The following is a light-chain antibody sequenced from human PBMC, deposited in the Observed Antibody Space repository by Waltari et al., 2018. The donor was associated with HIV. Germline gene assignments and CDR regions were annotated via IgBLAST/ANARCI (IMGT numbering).Light chain of an antibody. J-gene: IGLJ2*01. CDR1: NIGRKT. CDR2: DDS. V-gene: IGLV3-21*02. CDR3: QVWDRVTDHVV. Sequence: SYVLTQPPSVSVAPGQTARITCGGNNIGRKTVHWYQQKPGQAPVRVVYDDSDRPSGIPERFAGSSSGNTATLTISRVEAGDEADYYGQVWDRVTDHVVFGGGTKLTVL.